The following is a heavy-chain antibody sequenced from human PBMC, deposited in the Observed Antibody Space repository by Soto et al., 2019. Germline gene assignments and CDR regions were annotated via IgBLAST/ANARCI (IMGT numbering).Heavy chain of an antibody. CDR2: IYHGGTT. CDR1: GGFISVGDSS. J-gene: IGHJ5*02. CDR3: ARGRTGLFCSRNKCPGNWFEP. V-gene: IGHV4-30-2*01. Sequence: SETLSLTCAVSGGFISVGDSSWSWIRQPPGRGLEWIGHIYHGGTTFYNPYLKSRVAISEDRSKNQFSLNLSSVAAADTAVYYCARGRTGLFCSRNKCPGNWFEPWGQGTLVTVS. D-gene: IGHD2-2*01.